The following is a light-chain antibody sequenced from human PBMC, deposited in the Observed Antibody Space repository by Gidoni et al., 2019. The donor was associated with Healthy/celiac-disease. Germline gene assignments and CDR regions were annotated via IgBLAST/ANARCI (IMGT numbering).Light chain of an antibody. Sequence: DIQMTQSPSTLSASVGDRVTITCRASQSISSWLAWYQRKPGKAPKLLIYKASSLESGVPSRFSGSGSGTEFTLTISSLQPDDFATYYCQQYNSYSPEGTFGQGTKVEIK. CDR3: QQYNSYSPEGT. J-gene: IGKJ1*01. CDR2: KAS. V-gene: IGKV1-5*03. CDR1: QSISSW.